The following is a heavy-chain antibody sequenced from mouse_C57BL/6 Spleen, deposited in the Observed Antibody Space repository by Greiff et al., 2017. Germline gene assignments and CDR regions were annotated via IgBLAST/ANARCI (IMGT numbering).Heavy chain of an antibody. CDR2: IDPSDSDT. D-gene: IGHD2-1*01. CDR1: GYTFTSYW. V-gene: IGHV1-69*01. J-gene: IGHJ2*01. Sequence: VQLQQPGAELVMPGASVKLSCKASGYTFTSYWMHWVKQRPGQGLEWIGEIDPSDSDTNYNQKFKGKSTMTEDKSSSTAYMQLSSLTSEDSAVYYCAGTDGNYLLYIDYWGQGTTLTVSS. CDR3: AGTDGNYLLYIDY.